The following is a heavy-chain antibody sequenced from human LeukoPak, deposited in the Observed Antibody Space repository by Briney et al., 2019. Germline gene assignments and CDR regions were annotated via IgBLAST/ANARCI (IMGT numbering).Heavy chain of an antibody. CDR1: GYTFTSYG. D-gene: IGHD3-9*01. J-gene: IGHJ4*02. CDR2: ISAYNGNT. Sequence: ASVKVSCKASGYTFTSYGISWVRQAPGQGLEWMGWISAYNGNTNYAQKLQGRVTMTTDTSTSTAYMELRSLRSDDTAMYYCAREGRSDYDILTGYYLGSYYFDYWGQGTLVTVSS. V-gene: IGHV1-18*01. CDR3: AREGRSDYDILTGYYLGSYYFDY.